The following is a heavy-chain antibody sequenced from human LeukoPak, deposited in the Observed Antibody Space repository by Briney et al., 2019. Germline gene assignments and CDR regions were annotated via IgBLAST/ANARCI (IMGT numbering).Heavy chain of an antibody. CDR1: GDSISSGSYY. CDR2: IYISGST. CDR3: ARGPYGAKTDAFDM. J-gene: IGHJ3*02. V-gene: IGHV4-61*02. Sequence: PSQTLSLTCTVSGDSISSGSYYWNWIRQPAGKGLEWIGRIYISGSTNYSPSLKSRVTISVDTSKNQFSLKLSSVTVADTAVYYCARGPYGAKTDAFDMWGQGTMVTVSS. D-gene: IGHD3-10*01.